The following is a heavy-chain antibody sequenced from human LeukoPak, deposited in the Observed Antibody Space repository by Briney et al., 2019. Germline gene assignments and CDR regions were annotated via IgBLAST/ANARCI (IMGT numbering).Heavy chain of an antibody. Sequence: SQTLSLTCAISGDSVSSNSAAWNWIRQSSSSGLEWLGRTYYRSKWYNDYAVSVKSRITINPDTSKNQFSLQLNSVTPEDTAVYYCARVAYRKYYDFWSGYYQYNWFDPWGQGTLVTVSS. CDR2: TYYRSKWYN. CDR3: ARVAYRKYYDFWSGYYQYNWFDP. D-gene: IGHD3-3*01. V-gene: IGHV6-1*01. CDR1: GDSVSSNSAA. J-gene: IGHJ5*02.